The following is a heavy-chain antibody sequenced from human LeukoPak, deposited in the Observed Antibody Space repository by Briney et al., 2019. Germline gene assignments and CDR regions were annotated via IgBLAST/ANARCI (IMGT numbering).Heavy chain of an antibody. CDR2: VSPYNGNT. CDR1: GYTFTDYD. Sequence: ASVKVSCKTSGYTFTDYDITWVRQAPGQGLEWMGRVSPYNGNTYYSQRFQDRVIIAKDTSTGTAYMDLRDLRTDDTAMYYCARNGRVRRVVKDLFEYWGQGTLVAVSS. D-gene: IGHD3-10*01. V-gene: IGHV1-18*01. J-gene: IGHJ4*02. CDR3: ARNGRVRRVVKDLFEY.